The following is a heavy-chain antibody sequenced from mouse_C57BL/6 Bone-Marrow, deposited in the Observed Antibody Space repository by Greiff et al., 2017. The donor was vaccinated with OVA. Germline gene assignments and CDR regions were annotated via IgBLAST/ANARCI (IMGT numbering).Heavy chain of an antibody. CDR3: ARRGITTVVATYDAMDY. J-gene: IGHJ4*01. D-gene: IGHD1-1*01. V-gene: IGHV2-2*01. CDR1: GFSLTSYG. CDR2: IWSGGST. Sequence: VQRVESGPGLVQPSQSLSITCTVSGFSLTSYGVHWVRQSPGKGLEWLGVIWSGGSTDYNAAFISRLSISKDNSKSQVFFKMNSLQADDTAIYYCARRGITTVVATYDAMDYWGQGTSVTVSS.